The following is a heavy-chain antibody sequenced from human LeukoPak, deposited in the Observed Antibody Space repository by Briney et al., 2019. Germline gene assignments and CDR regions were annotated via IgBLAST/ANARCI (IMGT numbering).Heavy chain of an antibody. CDR3: AGSIAAATSWFDP. Sequence: GGSLRLSCAASGFTFSSYAMHWVRQAPGKGLEWVAVISYDGSNKYYADSVKGRFTISRDNSKNTLYLQMNSLRAEDTAVYYCAGSIAAATSWFDPWGQGTLVTVSS. J-gene: IGHJ5*02. D-gene: IGHD6-13*01. V-gene: IGHV3-30-3*01. CDR1: GFTFSSYA. CDR2: ISYDGSNK.